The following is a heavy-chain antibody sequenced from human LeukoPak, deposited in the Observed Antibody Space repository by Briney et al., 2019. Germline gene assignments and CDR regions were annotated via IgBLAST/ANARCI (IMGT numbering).Heavy chain of an antibody. V-gene: IGHV3-23*01. J-gene: IGHJ4*02. Sequence: PGGSLRLSCAAAGFTFSNYAMSWVRQAPGKGLEWVSSISGSDGNTYYADSVKGGFTISRDNYRNTLYLQMNSLRVEDTAIYYCAKGGDGISYSPLDSWGQGTLVTASS. CDR1: GFTFSNYA. CDR3: AKGGDGISYSPLDS. CDR2: ISGSDGNT. D-gene: IGHD2-21*01.